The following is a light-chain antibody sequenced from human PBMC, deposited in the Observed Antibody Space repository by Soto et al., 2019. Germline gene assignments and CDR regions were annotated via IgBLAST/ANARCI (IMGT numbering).Light chain of an antibody. Sequence: QSVLTQPPSVSGAPGQRVTISCTGGASNIGANYDVHWYQQLPGTAPKLLIYGTSNRPSGVPDRFSGSNSGNTATLTISRVEVGDEADYFCQVWDTSSDVVFGGGTKLTVL. V-gene: IGLV1-40*01. CDR1: ASNIGANYD. J-gene: IGLJ2*01. CDR2: GTS. CDR3: QVWDTSSDVV.